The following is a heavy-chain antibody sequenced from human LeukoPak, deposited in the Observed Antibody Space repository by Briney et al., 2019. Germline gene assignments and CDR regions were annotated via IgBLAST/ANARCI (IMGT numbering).Heavy chain of an antibody. CDR1: GGSISSNNYY. J-gene: IGHJ5*02. Sequence: SETLSLTCTVSGGSISSNNYYWGWIRQPPGKGLEWIGSIYYSGSTHYNPSLKSRVTISVDTSKNQFSLKLSSVTAADTAVYYCARHFVGYCGSTSCSNNWFDPWGQGTLVTVSS. V-gene: IGHV4-39*01. CDR2: IYYSGST. CDR3: ARHFVGYCGSTSCSNNWFDP. D-gene: IGHD2-2*03.